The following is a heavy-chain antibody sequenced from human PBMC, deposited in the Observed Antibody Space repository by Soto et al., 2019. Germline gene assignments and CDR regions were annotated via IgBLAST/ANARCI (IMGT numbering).Heavy chain of an antibody. D-gene: IGHD2-15*01. V-gene: IGHV3-48*01. Sequence: EVQLVESGGGLVQPGGSLRLSCAASGFTFSSYSMNWVRQAPGKGLEWVSYISSSSSTIYYADSVKGRFTISRDNAKNSLYLPMNSLRAEDTAVYYCARGYCSGGSCYNWMFDYWGQGTLDTVSS. J-gene: IGHJ4*02. CDR1: GFTFSSYS. CDR2: ISSSSSTI. CDR3: ARGYCSGGSCYNWMFDY.